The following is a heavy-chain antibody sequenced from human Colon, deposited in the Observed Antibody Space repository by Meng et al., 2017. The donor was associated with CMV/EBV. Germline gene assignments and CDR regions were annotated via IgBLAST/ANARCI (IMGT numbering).Heavy chain of an antibody. Sequence: GGSLRLSCAASGFTFGDFAMHWVRQAPGKGLEWVAGVTWNSDSMCYVESVKGRFIISRDNAKNSLYLHMNTLRSEDTAFYYCVKDPTEDDDYWGPGTLVTVSS. D-gene: IGHD2-15*01. CDR1: GFTFGDFA. V-gene: IGHV3-9*01. CDR3: VKDPTEDDDY. CDR2: VTWNSDSM. J-gene: IGHJ4*02.